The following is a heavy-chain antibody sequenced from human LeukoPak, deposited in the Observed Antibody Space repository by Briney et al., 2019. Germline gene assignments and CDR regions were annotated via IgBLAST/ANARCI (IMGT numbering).Heavy chain of an antibody. CDR3: AKDPLLQLWFDY. V-gene: IGHV3-23*01. J-gene: IGHJ4*02. CDR1: GFTFSSYA. Sequence: GGSLRLSCAASGFTFSSYAMSWFRQAPGKGLEWFSAISGSGGSTYYADSVKGRFTISRDNSKNTLYLQMNSLRAEDTAVYYCAKDPLLQLWFDYWGQGTLVTVSS. CDR2: ISGSGGST. D-gene: IGHD5-18*01.